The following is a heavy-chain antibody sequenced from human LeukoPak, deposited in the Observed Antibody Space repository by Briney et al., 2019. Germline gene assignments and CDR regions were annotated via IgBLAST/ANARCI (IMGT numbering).Heavy chain of an antibody. CDR2: ISYDGSNK. J-gene: IGHJ4*02. V-gene: IGHV3-30*04. CDR1: GFTFSSYA. D-gene: IGHD6-13*01. CDR3: ASRPYSSSWYYFDY. Sequence: GGSLRLSCAASGFTFSSYAMHWVRQAPGKGLEWVAVISYDGSNKYYADSVKGRFTISRDNSKNTLYLQMNSLRAEDTALYYCASRPYSSSWYYFDYWGQGTLVTVSS.